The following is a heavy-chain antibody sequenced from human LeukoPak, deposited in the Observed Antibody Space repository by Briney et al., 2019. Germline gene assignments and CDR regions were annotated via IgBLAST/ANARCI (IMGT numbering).Heavy chain of an antibody. CDR2: IHPGGTI. V-gene: IGHV4-31*03. Sequence: PSETLSLTCTVSGGSISGDGPYWTWTRQHPGEGLEWLGFIHPGGTIYYNPSLSSRLFISADTSNNQMSLKLSFVTAADTAVYYCARGGDTAKGGKDWGQGTLVTVSS. CDR3: ARGGDTAKGGKD. D-gene: IGHD5-18*01. CDR1: GGSISGDGPY. J-gene: IGHJ4*02.